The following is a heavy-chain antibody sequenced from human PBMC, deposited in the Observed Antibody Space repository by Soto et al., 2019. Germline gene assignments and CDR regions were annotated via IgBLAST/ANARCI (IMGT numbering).Heavy chain of an antibody. CDR1: GGPFSGYY. CDR3: ARTVYGDYVWYYFDY. V-gene: IGHV4-34*01. CDR2: INHSGST. D-gene: IGHD4-17*01. J-gene: IGHJ4*02. Sequence: PSETLSLTCAVYGGPFSGYYWSWIRQPPGKGLEWIGEINHSGSTNYNPSLKSRVTISVDTSKNQFSLKLSSVTAADTAVYYCARTVYGDYVWYYFDYWGQGTLVTVSS.